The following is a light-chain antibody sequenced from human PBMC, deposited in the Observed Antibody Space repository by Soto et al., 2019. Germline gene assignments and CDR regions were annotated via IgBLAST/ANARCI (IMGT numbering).Light chain of an antibody. CDR2: GNN. J-gene: IGLJ1*01. CDR1: SSNIGAGYD. V-gene: IGLV1-40*01. Sequence: QSVLTQPPSVSGAPGQRVTIYCSGSSSNIGAGYDVHWYQQLPGKAPKLLIYGNNNRPSGVPDRFSGAKSGTSASLAIAGLQTEDEADYYCHSYDSSLSGYVFGTGTKVTVL. CDR3: HSYDSSLSGYV.